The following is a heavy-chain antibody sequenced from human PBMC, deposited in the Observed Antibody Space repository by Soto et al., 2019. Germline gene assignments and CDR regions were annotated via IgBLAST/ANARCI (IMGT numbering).Heavy chain of an antibody. CDR1: GGSFSDYY. D-gene: IGHD6-13*01. CDR3: AREAEQQLGYYYYYYMDV. J-gene: IGHJ6*03. CDR2: INHSGST. V-gene: IGHV4-34*01. Sequence: PSETLSLTCAVYGGSFSDYYWSWIRQPPGKGLEWIGEINHSGSTNYNPSLKSRVTISLDTSKSQFSLKLTSVTAADTAVYYCAREAEQQLGYYYYYYMDVWGKGSTVTVSS.